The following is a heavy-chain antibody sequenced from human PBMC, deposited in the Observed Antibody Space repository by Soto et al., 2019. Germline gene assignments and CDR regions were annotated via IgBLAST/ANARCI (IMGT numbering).Heavy chain of an antibody. CDR3: AMAQYHYGWNSVDY. CDR1: GGSISSYY. J-gene: IGHJ4*02. D-gene: IGHD3-16*01. Sequence: SETLSLTCTVSGGSISSYYWSWIRQPPGKGLEWIGYIYYSGSTNYNPSLKSRVTISVDTSKNQFSLKLSSVTAADTAVYYCAMAQYHYGWNSVDYWGQGTLVTVSS. V-gene: IGHV4-59*01. CDR2: IYYSGST.